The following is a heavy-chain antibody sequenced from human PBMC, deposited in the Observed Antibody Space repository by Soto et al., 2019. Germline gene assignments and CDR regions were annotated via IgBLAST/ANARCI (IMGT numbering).Heavy chain of an antibody. V-gene: IGHV4-59*01. CDR2: IYYSGST. CDR1: GGSISSYY. Sequence: SETLSLTCTVSGGSISSYYWSWIRQPPGKGLEWIGYIYYSGSTNYNLSLKSRVTISVDTSKNQFSLKLSSVTAADTAVYYCARDIVDYYDSSGYQRWFDPWGQGTLVTVSS. D-gene: IGHD3-22*01. CDR3: ARDIVDYYDSSGYQRWFDP. J-gene: IGHJ5*02.